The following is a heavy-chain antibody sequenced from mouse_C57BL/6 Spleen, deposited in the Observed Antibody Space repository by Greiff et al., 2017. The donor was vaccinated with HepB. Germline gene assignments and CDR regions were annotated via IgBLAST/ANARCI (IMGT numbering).Heavy chain of an antibody. Sequence: VQLQQPGAELVKPGASVKLSCKASGYTFTSYWMHWVKQRPGQGLEWIGMIHPNSGSTNYNEKFKSKATLTVDKSSSTAYKQLSSLTSEDSAVYYCARVEDYVIDYWGQGTTLTVSS. V-gene: IGHV1-64*01. D-gene: IGHD1-1*01. J-gene: IGHJ2*01. CDR3: ARVEDYVIDY. CDR2: IHPNSGST. CDR1: GYTFTSYW.